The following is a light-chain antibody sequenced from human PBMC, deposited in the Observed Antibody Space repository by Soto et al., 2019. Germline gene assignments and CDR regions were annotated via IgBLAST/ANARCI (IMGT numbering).Light chain of an antibody. CDR3: QQYDSYSWT. J-gene: IGKJ1*01. CDR1: QGISSY. Sequence: VIWMTQSPSVLASSTGDRVTIICRMSQGISSYLAWYQQKPGKAPKLLIYEASTLQSGVPSRFSGSGSGTEFTLTISGLLPEDFASYYCQQYDSYSWTFGQGTKVDIK. CDR2: EAS. V-gene: IGKV1D-8*03.